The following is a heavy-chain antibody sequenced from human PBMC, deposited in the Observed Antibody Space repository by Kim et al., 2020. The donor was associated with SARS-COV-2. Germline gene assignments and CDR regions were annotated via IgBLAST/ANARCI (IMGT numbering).Heavy chain of an antibody. D-gene: IGHD6-19*01. V-gene: IGHV7-4-1*02. CDR3: ARVPYGSGWPNDY. J-gene: IGHJ4*02. Sequence: ASVKVSCQASGYSFTNYAMNWVRQAPGQGLEWMGRINTNTGNPAYAQGFTGRFVFSLDTSVSTAYLQISSLKTEDTAVYYCARVPYGSGWPNDYWGQGTL. CDR2: INTNTGNP. CDR1: GYSFTNYA.